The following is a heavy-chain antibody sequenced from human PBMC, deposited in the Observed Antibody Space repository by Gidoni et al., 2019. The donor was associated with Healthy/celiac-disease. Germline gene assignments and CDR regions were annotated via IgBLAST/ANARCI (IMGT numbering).Heavy chain of an antibody. Sequence: QVQLQESGPGLVKPSETLSLTCTVSGGSVSSGSYYWRWSRQPPGKGLEWIRYLYYSGSTNYNPSLKSRVTISVDTSKNQFSLKLSLATAADTAVYYCAREGIAAAGTDYWGQGTLVTVSS. CDR1: GGSVSSGSYY. D-gene: IGHD6-13*01. CDR3: AREGIAAAGTDY. CDR2: LYYSGST. J-gene: IGHJ4*02. V-gene: IGHV4-61*01.